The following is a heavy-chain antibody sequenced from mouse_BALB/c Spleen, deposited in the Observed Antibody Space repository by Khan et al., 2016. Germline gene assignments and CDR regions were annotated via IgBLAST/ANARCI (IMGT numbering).Heavy chain of an antibody. CDR2: IRNKANDYTT. Sequence: EVELVESGGGLVQPGGSLRLSCATSGFTFTDYYMSWVRQPPGKALEWLGFIRNKANDYTTAYSASVKGRFTISRDTSQSILYLQMNTLRAEDSATYYCARDDSSFWIAYWGQGTLVTVSA. V-gene: IGHV7-3*02. D-gene: IGHD1-1*01. CDR3: ARDDSSFWIAY. CDR1: GFTFTDYY. J-gene: IGHJ3*01.